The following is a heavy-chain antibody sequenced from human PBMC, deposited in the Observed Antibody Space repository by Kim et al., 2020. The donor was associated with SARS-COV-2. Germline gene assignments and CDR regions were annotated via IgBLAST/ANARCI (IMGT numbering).Heavy chain of an antibody. D-gene: IGHD3-10*01. J-gene: IGHJ6*02. Sequence: GGSLRLSCAASGLIFDTSAMNWVRQAPGKGLEWVAVISYDGRNKDYADSVKGRFTISRDTSKNTLYLEMNRLRVEDTALYYCARGNYYESVSLSDYYNGMDVWGQGTTVTVSS. V-gene: IGHV3-30-3*01. CDR2: ISYDGRNK. CDR1: GLIFDTSA. CDR3: ARGNYYESVSLSDYYNGMDV.